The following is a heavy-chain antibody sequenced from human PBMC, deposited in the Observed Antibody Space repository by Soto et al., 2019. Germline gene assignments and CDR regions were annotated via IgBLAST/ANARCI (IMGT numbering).Heavy chain of an antibody. D-gene: IGHD3-3*01. V-gene: IGHV4-59*01. CDR1: GGSISTYY. J-gene: IGHJ4*02. CDR3: ARDGSRYDFWSGPYYFDY. Sequence: QVQLQASGPGLVKPSETLSLTCTVSGGSISTYYWSWIRQPPGKGLEWIGYIYYSGSTNYNPSLKSRATISVDTSKNQFSLKLSSVSAADTAVYYCARDGSRYDFWSGPYYFDYWGQGTLVTVSS. CDR2: IYYSGST.